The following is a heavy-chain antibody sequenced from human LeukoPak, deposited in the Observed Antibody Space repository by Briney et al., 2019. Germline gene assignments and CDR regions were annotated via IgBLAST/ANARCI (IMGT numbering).Heavy chain of an antibody. V-gene: IGHV4-59*01. CDR3: ARGGAARLHFQN. CDR2: IYHSGST. D-gene: IGHD6-6*01. CDR1: GGSISTYY. Sequence: SETLSLTCIVSGGSISTYYWNWIRQPPGKGLEWIGYIYHSGSTNYNPSLQSRVTVSVDTSKNQFSLNLNSVTAADTAVYYCARGGAARLHFQNWGQGTLVTVSS. J-gene: IGHJ1*01.